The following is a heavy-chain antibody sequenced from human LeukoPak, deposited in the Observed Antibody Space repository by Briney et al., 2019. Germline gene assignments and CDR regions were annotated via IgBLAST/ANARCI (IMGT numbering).Heavy chain of an antibody. V-gene: IGHV4-34*01. CDR3: ARVELVRGVIPYYFDY. J-gene: IGHJ4*02. D-gene: IGHD3-10*01. CDR2: INHSGST. CDR1: GGSFSGYY. Sequence: SETLSLTCAVSGGSFSGYYWSWIRQPPGKGLEWIGEINHSGSTKYNPYLKSRVTISVDTSKNQFCLKLSSVTAADTAVYYCARVELVRGVIPYYFDYWGQGTLVTVS.